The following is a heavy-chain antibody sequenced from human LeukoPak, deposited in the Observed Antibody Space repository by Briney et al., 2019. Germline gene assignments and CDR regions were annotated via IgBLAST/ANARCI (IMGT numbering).Heavy chain of an antibody. CDR2: IYYSGST. J-gene: IGHJ2*01. Sequence: SETLSLTCTVSGGSISSSSYYWGWIRPPPGKGLEWIGSIYYSGSTYYNPSLKSRVTISVDTSKNQFSLKLSSVTAADTAVYYCARHIAVAGTGYFDLWGRGTLVTVSS. V-gene: IGHV4-39*01. CDR1: GGSISSSSYY. CDR3: ARHIAVAGTGYFDL. D-gene: IGHD6-19*01.